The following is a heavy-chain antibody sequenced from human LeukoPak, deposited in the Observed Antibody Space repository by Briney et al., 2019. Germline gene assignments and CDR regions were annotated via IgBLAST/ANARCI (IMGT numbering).Heavy chain of an antibody. CDR3: ATARVRYNAFDI. CDR2: IYYSGST. D-gene: IGHD3-16*02. V-gene: IGHV4-59*01. J-gene: IGHJ3*02. Sequence: PSETLSLTCTVSGGSISSYYWSWIRQPPGKGLEWIGYIYYSGSTNYNPSLKSRVTISVDTSKNQFSLKLSSVTAADTAVYYCATARVRYNAFDIWGQGTMVTVSS. CDR1: GGSISSYY.